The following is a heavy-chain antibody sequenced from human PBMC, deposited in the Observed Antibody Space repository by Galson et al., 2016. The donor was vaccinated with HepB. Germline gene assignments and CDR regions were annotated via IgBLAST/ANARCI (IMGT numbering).Heavy chain of an antibody. CDR3: AKISLGGYNRGWGGSFDI. D-gene: IGHD6-19*01. CDR2: IRGSGTGT. Sequence: SLRLSCAASGFSISIYSMNWVRQAPGKGLEWVSAIRGSGTGTSYTDSGKGRFTISRDNSKNTLYLQMNSLRAEDAAVYYCAKISLGGYNRGWGGSFDIWGRGTMVTASS. J-gene: IGHJ3*02. V-gene: IGHV3-23*01. CDR1: GFSISIYS.